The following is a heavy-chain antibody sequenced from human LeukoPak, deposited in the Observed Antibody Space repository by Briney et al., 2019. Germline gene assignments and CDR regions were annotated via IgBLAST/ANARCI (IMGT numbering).Heavy chain of an antibody. CDR3: ARDTPGRYSGSYFDY. D-gene: IGHD1-26*01. J-gene: IGHJ4*02. V-gene: IGHV4-39*07. Sequence: PSETLSLTCTVSGGSISSSSYHWGWIRQPPGKGLEWIGSIYYSGSTYYNPSLKSRVTISVDTSKNQFSLKLSSVTAADTAVYYCARDTPGRYSGSYFDYWGQGTLVTVSS. CDR2: IYYSGST. CDR1: GGSISSSSYH.